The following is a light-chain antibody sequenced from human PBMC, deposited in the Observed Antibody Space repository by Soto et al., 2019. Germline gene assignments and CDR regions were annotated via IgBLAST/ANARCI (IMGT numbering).Light chain of an antibody. CDR2: TNN. V-gene: IGLV1-44*01. CDR1: SSNIGSNT. Sequence: QSVLTQPSSASGTPGQRVTISCSGSSSNIGSNTVDWYRQLPGTAPKLLIYTNNQRPSGVPGRFSGSKSGTSASLAISGLQSEDEADYYCAAWDDSLTAWVFGGGTKVTV. J-gene: IGLJ3*02. CDR3: AAWDDSLTAWV.